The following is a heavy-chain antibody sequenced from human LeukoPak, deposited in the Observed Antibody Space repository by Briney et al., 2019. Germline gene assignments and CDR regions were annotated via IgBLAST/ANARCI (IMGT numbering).Heavy chain of an antibody. V-gene: IGHV3-21*01. J-gene: IGHJ4*02. CDR2: ISSSSSYI. CDR3: ARDSPGVPLWAPPDY. CDR1: GFTFSSYS. D-gene: IGHD5-18*01. Sequence: GGSLRLSCAASGFTFSSYSMNWVRQAPGKGLEWVSSISSSSSYIYYADSVKGRFTISRDNAKNSLYLQMNSLRAEDTAVYYCARDSPGVPLWAPPDYWGQGTLVTVSS.